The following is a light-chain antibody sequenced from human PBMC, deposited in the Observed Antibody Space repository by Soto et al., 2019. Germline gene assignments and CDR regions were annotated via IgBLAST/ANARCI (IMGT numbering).Light chain of an antibody. V-gene: IGKV1-8*01. CDR3: QHYYTYPWT. J-gene: IGKJ1*01. Sequence: AIRMTQSPSSLSASTGDRVTITCRASQGISNYLAWYQQRPGKAHRVLIHAASNLQGGVPSRFSGSGSGTYFTLTITYLQSEDFATYYCQHYYTYPWTFGPGARVEIK. CDR2: AAS. CDR1: QGISNY.